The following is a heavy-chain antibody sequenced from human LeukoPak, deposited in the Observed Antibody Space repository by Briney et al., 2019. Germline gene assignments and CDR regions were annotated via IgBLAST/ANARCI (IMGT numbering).Heavy chain of an antibody. V-gene: IGHV3-21*01. CDR2: INSSSSYI. CDR3: ARVPYHYYSSGYRGGYYYYYGMDV. J-gene: IGHJ6*02. CDR1: GFTFSSYS. D-gene: IGHD3-22*01. Sequence: GSLILSCAASGFTFSSYSMNWVRQAPGKGLEWVSSINSSSSYIYYADSVKGRFTISRDNAKNSLYLQMNSLRAEDTAVYYCARVPYHYYSSGYRGGYYYYYGMDVWGQGTTVTVSS.